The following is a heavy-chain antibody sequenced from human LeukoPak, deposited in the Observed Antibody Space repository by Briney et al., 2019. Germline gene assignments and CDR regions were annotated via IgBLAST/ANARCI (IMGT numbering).Heavy chain of an antibody. Sequence: RASVKVSCKASGYTFTSYGISWVRQAPGQGLEWMGWINPNSGGTNYAQKFQGWVTMTRDTSISTAYMELSRLRSDDTAVYYCARGEPYGDSSLGYWGQGTLVTVSS. V-gene: IGHV1-2*04. CDR1: GYTFTSYG. CDR3: ARGEPYGDSSLGY. J-gene: IGHJ4*02. D-gene: IGHD4-17*01. CDR2: INPNSGGT.